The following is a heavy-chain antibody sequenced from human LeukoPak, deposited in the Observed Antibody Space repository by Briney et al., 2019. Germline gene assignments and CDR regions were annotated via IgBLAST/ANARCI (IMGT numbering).Heavy chain of an antibody. J-gene: IGHJ5*02. V-gene: IGHV3-11*01. CDR3: ARCGARDYYDSSGYNNWFDP. CDR2: ISSSGSTI. CDR1: GFTFSDYD. D-gene: IGHD3-22*01. Sequence: GGSLRLSCAAAGFTFSDYDMSWIRQAPGKGLEWVSYISSSGSTIYYADSVKSRFIISRDNAKNSLYLQMNSLRAEDTAVYYCARCGARDYYDSSGYNNWFDPWGQGTLVTVSS.